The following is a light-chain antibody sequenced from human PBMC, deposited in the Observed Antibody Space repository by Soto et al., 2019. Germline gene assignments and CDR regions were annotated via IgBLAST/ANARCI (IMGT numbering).Light chain of an antibody. CDR3: QSYDSTNWV. Sequence: NFMLTQPHSVSESPGKTVTISCTRSSGSIANNYVQWYQQRPGSSPTTVIYEDNQRPSGVPDRFSGSIDSSSNSASLTISGLKTEDEADYSCQSYDSTNWVFGGGTKLTVL. CDR1: SGSIANNY. V-gene: IGLV6-57*01. J-gene: IGLJ3*02. CDR2: EDN.